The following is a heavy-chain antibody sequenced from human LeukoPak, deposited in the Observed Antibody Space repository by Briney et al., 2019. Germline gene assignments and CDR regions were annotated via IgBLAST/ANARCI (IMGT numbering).Heavy chain of an antibody. CDR2: MKEDGGEI. CDR3: ARVPVSSSWYTLHFDS. J-gene: IGHJ4*02. D-gene: IGHD6-13*01. CDR1: GFPFSNYW. V-gene: IGHV3-7*01. Sequence: GGSLRLSCAASGFPFSNYWMSWVRQAPGKGLEWVANMKEDGGEINYVDSVKGRFTISRDNAKNSLHLHMNSLRAEDTAVYYCARVPVSSSWYTLHFDSWGQGTLVTVSS.